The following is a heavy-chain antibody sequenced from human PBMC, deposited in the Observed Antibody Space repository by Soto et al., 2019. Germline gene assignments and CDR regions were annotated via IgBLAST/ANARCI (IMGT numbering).Heavy chain of an antibody. V-gene: IGHV3-23*01. CDR3: AKDAVYGDGLWLAGN. Sequence: GGSLRLSCAASGFSVSRYAMMWVRQPPGKGREWVAGMTGSGGDIRYADPVKGRFTISKDNSKNTLYLQMNSLRAEDTAIYYCAKDAVYGDGLWLAGNWGQGTLVTVSS. CDR2: MTGSGGDI. D-gene: IGHD2-21*02. CDR1: GFSVSRYA. J-gene: IGHJ4*02.